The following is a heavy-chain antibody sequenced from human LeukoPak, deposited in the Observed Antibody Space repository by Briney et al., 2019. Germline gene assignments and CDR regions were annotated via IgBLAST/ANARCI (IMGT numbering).Heavy chain of an antibody. Sequence: SETLSLTCTVSGGSISSYYWSWIRQPAGKGLEWIGRIYTSGSTNYNPSLKSRVTMSVDTSKNQFSLKLSSVTAADTAVYYCARDLYYYGSGSYYYYYMDVWGKGTTVIISS. V-gene: IGHV4-4*07. CDR3: ARDLYYYGSGSYYYYYMDV. D-gene: IGHD3-10*01. CDR1: GGSISSYY. J-gene: IGHJ6*03. CDR2: IYTSGST.